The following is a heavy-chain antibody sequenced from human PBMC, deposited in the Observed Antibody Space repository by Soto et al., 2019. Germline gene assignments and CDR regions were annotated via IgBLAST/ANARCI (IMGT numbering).Heavy chain of an antibody. V-gene: IGHV4-61*08. J-gene: IGHJ6*02. CDR1: GASMSSGGYY. D-gene: IGHD6-13*01. CDR2: INHSGST. Sequence: SETLSLTCTVSGASMSSGGYYWTWIRQSPGKGLEWIGEINHSGSTNYNPSLQSRVTISVDTSKNQFSLKLSSVTAADTAVYYCARVIGDSSWTYYYYGMDVWGQGTTVTVSS. CDR3: ARVIGDSSWTYYYYGMDV.